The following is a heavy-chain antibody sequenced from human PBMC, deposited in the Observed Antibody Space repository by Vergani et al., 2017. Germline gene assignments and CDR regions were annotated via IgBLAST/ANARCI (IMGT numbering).Heavy chain of an antibody. Sequence: EVHLEESGGGLVQPGGSLRLSCAASGFTFSSHWMHWVRQPPGKGLVWVSRISGDGDMTKYADSVQGRFTISRDNTKNTLFLQMKSLRADDTAVYYCIAGTTEPYWGQGTLVTVSS. CDR3: IAGTTEPY. CDR2: ISGDGDMT. J-gene: IGHJ4*02. CDR1: GFTFSSHW. V-gene: IGHV3-74*03. D-gene: IGHD4-17*01.